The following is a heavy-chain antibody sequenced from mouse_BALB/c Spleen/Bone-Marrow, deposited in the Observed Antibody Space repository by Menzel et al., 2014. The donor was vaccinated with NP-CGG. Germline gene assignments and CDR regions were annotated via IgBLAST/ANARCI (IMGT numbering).Heavy chain of an antibody. J-gene: IGHJ4*01. CDR2: INNGGGST. CDR3: ARHGEERPVLALDY. CDR1: GFTFIAYT. Sequence: VKLVESGGGLVKPGGSLKLSCAASGFTFIAYTMSWVRQTPEKRLEWDAYINNGGGSTYYPDTVKGRFTISRDNAKNTMYLQMNSLKSDDTAEFYCARHGEERPVLALDYWGQGTPVTASS. D-gene: IGHD2-14*01. V-gene: IGHV5-12-2*01.